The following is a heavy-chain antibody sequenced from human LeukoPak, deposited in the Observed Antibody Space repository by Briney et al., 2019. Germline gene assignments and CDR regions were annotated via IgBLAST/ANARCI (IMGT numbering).Heavy chain of an antibody. V-gene: IGHV4-39*01. Sequence: SETLSLTCAVSGGSINSNSYWGWVRQTPGKGLEYIGNIYNSGATYYNPSLESRVTLSIDTSRNRFSLHLASVTAADTAVYYCTRHAGGNHFDFWSGSYFDHWGQGTLVTVSS. D-gene: IGHD3-3*01. J-gene: IGHJ4*02. CDR1: GGSINSNSY. CDR3: TRHAGGNHFDFWSGSYFDH. CDR2: IYNSGAT.